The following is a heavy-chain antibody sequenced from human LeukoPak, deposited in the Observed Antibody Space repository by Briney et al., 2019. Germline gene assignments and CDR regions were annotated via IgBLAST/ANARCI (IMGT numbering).Heavy chain of an antibody. CDR2: IKSKTDGGTT. CDR1: GSGFTFNDAW. J-gene: IGHJ4*02. Sequence: GGSLRLSCAASGSGFTFNDAWMSWVRQAPGKGLEWVGRIKSKTDGGTTDYAAPVKGRFTTSRDDSINTLYLQMNSLKIEDIGVYYCTTDLPVWQQLAPLFDYWGQGTLVTVSS. V-gene: IGHV3-15*01. D-gene: IGHD6-13*01. CDR3: TTDLPVWQQLAPLFDY.